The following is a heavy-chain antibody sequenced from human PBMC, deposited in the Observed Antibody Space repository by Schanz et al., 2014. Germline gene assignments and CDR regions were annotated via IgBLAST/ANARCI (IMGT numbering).Heavy chain of an antibody. J-gene: IGHJ4*02. V-gene: IGHV3-13*01. CDR1: GFTLSNSD. D-gene: IGHD1-1*01. Sequence: EVQLLESGGGLVQPGGSLRLSCAASGFTLSNSDMHWVRQGTGKGLEWVSTIGYLGDTYYPDSVKGRFTVSRDSGQNSLYLQRNSLRAGYSAVNYCASGTDWSLHYWGQGALVTVSS. CDR2: IGYLGDT. CDR3: ASGTDWSLHY.